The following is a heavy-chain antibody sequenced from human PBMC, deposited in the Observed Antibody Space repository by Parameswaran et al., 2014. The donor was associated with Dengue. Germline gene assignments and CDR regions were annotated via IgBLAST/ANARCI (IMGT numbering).Heavy chain of an antibody. CDR3: ARDIPGSSLHYGMDV. CDR2: ISSSSSYI. D-gene: IGHD1-26*01. J-gene: IGHJ6*02. V-gene: IGHV3-21*01. Sequence: VRQAPGKGLEWVSSISSSSSYIYYADSVKGRFTISRDNAKNSLYLQMNSLRAEDTAVYYCARDIPGSSLHYGMDVWGQGTTVTVSS.